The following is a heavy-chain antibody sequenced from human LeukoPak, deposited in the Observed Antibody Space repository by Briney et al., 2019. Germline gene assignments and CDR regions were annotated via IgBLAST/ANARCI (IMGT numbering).Heavy chain of an antibody. CDR3: AKAEYYYDSSGFNNWFDP. D-gene: IGHD3-22*01. V-gene: IGHV3-9*01. CDR2: ISWNSGSI. J-gene: IGHJ5*02. CDR1: GFTFDDYA. Sequence: GGSLRLSCAASGFTFDDYAMHWVRQAPGKGLEWVSGISWNSGSIGYADSVKGRFTISRDNAKNSLYLQMNSLRAEDTALYYCAKAEYYYDSSGFNNWFDPWGQGTLVTVSS.